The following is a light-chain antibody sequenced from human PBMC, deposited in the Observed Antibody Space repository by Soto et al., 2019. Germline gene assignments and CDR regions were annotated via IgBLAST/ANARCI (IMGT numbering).Light chain of an antibody. V-gene: IGKV1-9*01. CDR3: QQYNNWPRT. CDR2: GAS. Sequence: DIQLTQSPSFLSTSVGDRVTVTCRSSQDISSYLAWYQQKPGKAPKILIYGASTLQSGVPARFSGSGSGTEFTLTISSLQSEDFAVYYCQQYNNWPRTFGQGTKVDIK. CDR1: QDISSY. J-gene: IGKJ1*01.